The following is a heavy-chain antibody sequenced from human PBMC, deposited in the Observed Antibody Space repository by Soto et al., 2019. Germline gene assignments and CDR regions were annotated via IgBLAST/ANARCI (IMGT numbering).Heavy chain of an antibody. D-gene: IGHD2-2*02. CDR2: IRNRGQSHIA. V-gene: IGHV3-72*01. CDR1: GFIFRTHW. CDR3: ARDTYTALDY. J-gene: IGHJ4*02. Sequence: GGSLRLSCEASGFIFRTHWMTWVRQAPGKGLEWVGRIRNRGQSHIADYAASVKGRFTMSRDDSENSLHLQMNSLKTEDTAVYYCARDTYTALDYWGQGTLVTVSS.